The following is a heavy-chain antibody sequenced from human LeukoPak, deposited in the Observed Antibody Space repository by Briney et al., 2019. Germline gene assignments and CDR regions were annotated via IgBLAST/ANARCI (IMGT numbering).Heavy chain of an antibody. V-gene: IGHV4-39*07. CDR2: IYYSGST. CDR3: ARCRHGNCDYFDY. Sequence: PSETLSLTCTVSGGSISSSSYYWGWIRQPPGKGLEWIGSIYYSGSTYYNPSLKSRVTISVDTSKNQFSLKLRSVTAADTAVYYCARCRHGNCDYFDYWGQGTLVTVSS. CDR1: GGSISSSSYY. D-gene: IGHD1-7*01. J-gene: IGHJ4*02.